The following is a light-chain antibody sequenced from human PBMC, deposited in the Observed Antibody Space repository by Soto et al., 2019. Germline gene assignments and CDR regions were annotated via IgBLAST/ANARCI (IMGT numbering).Light chain of an antibody. CDR3: QKYNTDPLT. V-gene: IGKV1-27*01. CDR2: ATS. CDR1: QGIAPY. J-gene: IGKJ4*01. Sequence: DVQMTQSPSSLSAFVGDRVTITCRASQGIAPYLAWFQQKPGKVPKLLIYATSSLQSGFPSRFSGSGSGTDFTLTISSLQPEDVATYYCQKYNTDPLTFGGGTKVEIK.